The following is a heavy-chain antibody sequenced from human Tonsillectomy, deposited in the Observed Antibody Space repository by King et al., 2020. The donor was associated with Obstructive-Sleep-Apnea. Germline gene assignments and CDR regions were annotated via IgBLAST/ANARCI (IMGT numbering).Heavy chain of an antibody. Sequence: LQLQESGPGLVKPSETLSLICNVSGGFISTTRYYWGWIRQPPGKGLEWIGSMYSSGSTYYNPSLESRVTISVDRSKNHFSLRLSSVTAADSAVYYCTTVDWVNYYQSGLDVWGQGTTVTVSS. CDR3: TTVDWVNYYQSGLDV. V-gene: IGHV4-39*07. J-gene: IGHJ6*02. D-gene: IGHD6-25*01. CDR2: MYSSGST. CDR1: GGFISTTRYY.